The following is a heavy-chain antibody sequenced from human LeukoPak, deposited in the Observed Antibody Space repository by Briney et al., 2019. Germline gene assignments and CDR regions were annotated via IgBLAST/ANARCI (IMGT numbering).Heavy chain of an antibody. CDR3: ARRTIATTGHWFDP. J-gene: IGHJ5*02. CDR2: AYYSASS. V-gene: IGHV4-39*01. CDR1: GASISSNTYY. Sequence: SETLSLTCTVSGASISSNTYYWAWIRQPPRKGLEWIGAAYYSASSDYNPSLKSRVTISVDTTKNQFSLRLRSVAVADTAVYYCARRTIATTGHWFDPWGQGTLVTVSS. D-gene: IGHD6-13*01.